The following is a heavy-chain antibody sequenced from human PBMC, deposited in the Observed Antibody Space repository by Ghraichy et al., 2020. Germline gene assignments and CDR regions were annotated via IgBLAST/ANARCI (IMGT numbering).Heavy chain of an antibody. J-gene: IGHJ4*02. CDR2: INPNSGAT. CDR3: ARIAGVFTQQYYFDY. CDR1: GYTFTGYY. Sequence: ASVKLSCKASGYTFTGYYMHWVRQAPGQGLEWMGWINPNSGATNYAQRFQGWVTMTRDTSISTAYMELSRLRSDDTAVYYCARIAGVFTQQYYFDYWGQGTLVTVPS. D-gene: IGHD3-10*01. V-gene: IGHV1-2*04.